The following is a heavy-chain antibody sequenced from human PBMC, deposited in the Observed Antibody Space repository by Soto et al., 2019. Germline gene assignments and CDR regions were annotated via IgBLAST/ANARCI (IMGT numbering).Heavy chain of an antibody. Sequence: SETLSLTCTVSGGSISSSSYYWGWIRQPPGKGLEWIGSIYYSGSTYYNPSLKSRVTISVDTSKNQFSLKLSSVTAADTAVYYCARRTEITMIPISWFDPWGQGTLVTVSS. D-gene: IGHD3-22*01. CDR3: ARRTEITMIPISWFDP. J-gene: IGHJ5*02. CDR2: IYYSGST. V-gene: IGHV4-39*01. CDR1: GGSISSSSYY.